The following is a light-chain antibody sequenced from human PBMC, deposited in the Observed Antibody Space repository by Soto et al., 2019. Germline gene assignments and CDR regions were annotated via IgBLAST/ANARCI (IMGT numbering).Light chain of an antibody. CDR2: DAS. CDR1: HDISNY. J-gene: IGKJ5*01. Sequence: DIQMTQSPSSLSASVGDRVTITCQASHDISNYLNWYQQKPGKAPKLLIYDASNLQTVVPSRFSGSGSGTDFTFTISSLQPEDIATYYCQHYDNLPLSFGQGTRLEIK. V-gene: IGKV1-33*01. CDR3: QHYDNLPLS.